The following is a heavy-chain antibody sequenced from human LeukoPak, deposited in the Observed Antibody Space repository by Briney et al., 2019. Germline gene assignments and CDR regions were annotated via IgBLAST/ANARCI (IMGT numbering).Heavy chain of an antibody. D-gene: IGHD5-18*01. CDR2: INAGNGNT. Sequence: ASVKVSCKASGYTFTSYAMHWVRQAPGQRLEWMGWINAGNGNTKYSQKFQGRVTITRDTSASTAYMELSSLRSEDTAVYYCARDSDTEPDYYYGMDVWGQGTTVTVSS. V-gene: IGHV1-3*01. CDR1: GYTFTSYA. J-gene: IGHJ6*02. CDR3: ARDSDTEPDYYYGMDV.